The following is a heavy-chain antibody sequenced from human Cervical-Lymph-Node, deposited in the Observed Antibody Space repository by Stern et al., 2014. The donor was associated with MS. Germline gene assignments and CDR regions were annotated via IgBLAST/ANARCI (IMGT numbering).Heavy chain of an antibody. V-gene: IGHV4-39*01. CDR1: GGSISSSSYY. CDR2: IYYSGST. J-gene: IGHJ4*02. D-gene: IGHD6-13*01. Sequence: QVQLQESGPGLVKPSETLSLTCTVSGGSISSSSYYWGWIRQPPGKGMEWIGSIYYSGSTYYNPSLKSRVTISVDTSKNQFSLKLTSVTAADTAVYYCARRIAAAAPDYWGQGTLVTVSS. CDR3: ARRIAAAAPDY.